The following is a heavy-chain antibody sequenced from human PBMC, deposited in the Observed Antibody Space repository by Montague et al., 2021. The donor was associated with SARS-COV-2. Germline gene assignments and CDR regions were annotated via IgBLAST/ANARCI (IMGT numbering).Heavy chain of an antibody. CDR2: IYYSGST. D-gene: IGHD5-12*01. CDR3: AGDRGRFWHFDL. V-gene: IGHV4-59*01. Sequence: SETLSLTCTVSGGSISSYYWNWIRQSQGKGLEWIGNIYYSGSTKXNPSYKSRVTMLVDTSKRQMSLRLNSVTAADTAVYYCAGDRGRFWHFDLWGRGTLVTVSS. CDR1: GGSISSYY. J-gene: IGHJ2*01.